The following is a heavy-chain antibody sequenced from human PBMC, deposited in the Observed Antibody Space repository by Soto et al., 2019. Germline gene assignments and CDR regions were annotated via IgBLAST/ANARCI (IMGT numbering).Heavy chain of an antibody. V-gene: IGHV4-34*01. CDR2: INHSGST. D-gene: IGHD1-20*01. CDR1: GGSFSGYY. Sequence: SETLSLTCAVYGGSFSGYYWSWIRQPPGKGLEWIGEINHSGSTNYNPSLKSRVTISVDTSKNQFSLKLGSVTAADTAVYYCARVGMAVYYYYGMDVWGQGTTVTVSS. J-gene: IGHJ6*02. CDR3: ARVGMAVYYYYGMDV.